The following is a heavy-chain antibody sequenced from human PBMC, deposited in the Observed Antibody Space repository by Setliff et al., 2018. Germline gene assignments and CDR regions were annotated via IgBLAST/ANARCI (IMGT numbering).Heavy chain of an antibody. J-gene: IGHJ5*02. Sequence: GGSLRLSCATSGFTFSTSAMHWLRQSPDNRLEWLAYIHYGGGHIQYADSVKGRFTVSRDNAMDTLFLQMDGLTTDDTAKYFCAKDRWGYADPWGQGTLVTVSS. D-gene: IGHD2-2*01. CDR1: GFTFSTSA. CDR2: IHYGGGHI. CDR3: AKDRWGYADP. V-gene: IGHV3-30*02.